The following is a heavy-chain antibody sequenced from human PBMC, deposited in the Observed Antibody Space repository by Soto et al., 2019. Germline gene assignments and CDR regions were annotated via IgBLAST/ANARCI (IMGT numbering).Heavy chain of an antibody. D-gene: IGHD6-19*01. Sequence: EVQLVESGGGLVQPGGSLRLSCAASGFTFSSYSMNWVRQAPGKGLEWVSYISSSSSTIYYADSVKGRFTISRDNAKNSLYLQMNSLRAEDTAVYYCARDQDSSGWTLFGYWGQGTLVTVSS. CDR1: GFTFSSYS. CDR2: ISSSSSTI. CDR3: ARDQDSSGWTLFGY. J-gene: IGHJ4*02. V-gene: IGHV3-48*01.